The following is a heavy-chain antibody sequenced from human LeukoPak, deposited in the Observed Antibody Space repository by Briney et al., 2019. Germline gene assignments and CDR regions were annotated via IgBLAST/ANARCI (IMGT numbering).Heavy chain of an antibody. CDR2: INTDSSDI. CDR1: GFSFSRYA. CDR3: ARDTFQPGLIDS. V-gene: IGHV3-21*05. Sequence: GGSLRLSCAASGFSFSRYAMNWVRQAPGKGLEWVSYINTDSSDIHYADSVKGRFTISRDNARNTLYLQLSSLRAEDSAVYYCARDTFQPGLIDSWGQGTLVTVSA. D-gene: IGHD2-2*01. J-gene: IGHJ4*02.